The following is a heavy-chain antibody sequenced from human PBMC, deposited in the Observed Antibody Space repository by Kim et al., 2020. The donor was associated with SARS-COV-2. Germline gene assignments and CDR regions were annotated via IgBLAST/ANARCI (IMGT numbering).Heavy chain of an antibody. CDR1: GFTFSSYW. Sequence: GGSLRLSCAASGFTFSSYWMSWVRQAPGKGLEWVANIKQDGSEKYYVDSVKGRFTISRDNAKNSLYLQMNSLRAEDTAVYYCAAVRWHDYFDYWGQGTLVTVSS. J-gene: IGHJ4*02. CDR3: AAVRWHDYFDY. V-gene: IGHV3-7*01. CDR2: IKQDGSEK. D-gene: IGHD2-15*01.